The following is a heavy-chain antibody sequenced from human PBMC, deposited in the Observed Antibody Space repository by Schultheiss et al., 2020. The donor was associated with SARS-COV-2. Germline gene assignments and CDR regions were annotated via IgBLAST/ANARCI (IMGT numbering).Heavy chain of an antibody. CDR3: ARDPASYYDFWSGYVIGYGMDV. Sequence: GGSLRLSCAASGFTFSSYSMYWVRQAPGKGLEWVAVIWYDGSNKYYADSVKGRFTISRDNSKNTLYLQMNSLRAEDTAVYYCARDPASYYDFWSGYVIGYGMDVWGQGTTVTVSS. CDR2: IWYDGSNK. CDR1: GFTFSSYS. J-gene: IGHJ6*02. D-gene: IGHD3-3*01. V-gene: IGHV3-33*07.